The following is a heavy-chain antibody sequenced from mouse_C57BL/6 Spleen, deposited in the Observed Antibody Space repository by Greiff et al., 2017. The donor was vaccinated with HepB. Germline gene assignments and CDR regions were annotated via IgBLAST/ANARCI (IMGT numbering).Heavy chain of an antibody. CDR3: ARRTAMDY. J-gene: IGHJ4*01. CDR1: GYSITSGYY. CDR2: ISYDGSN. V-gene: IGHV3-6*01. Sequence: LQESGPGLVKPSQSLSLTCSVTGYSITSGYYWNWIRQFPGNKLEWMGYISYDGSNNYNPSLKNRISITRDTSKNQFFLKLNSVTTEDTATYYCARRTAMDYWGQGTSVTVSS.